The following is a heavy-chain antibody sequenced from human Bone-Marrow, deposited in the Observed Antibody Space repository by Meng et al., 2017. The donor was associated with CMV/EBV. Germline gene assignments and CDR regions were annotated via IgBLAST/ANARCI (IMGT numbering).Heavy chain of an antibody. J-gene: IGHJ6*02. Sequence: SVKVSCKASGGTFGSYTVTWVRHAPGQGLKWMGRIIPMVHIANYAQRFQGRDTITADTSTSTAYMDLSSLTSKDTAVYYCARDSDLGRWDWGQGTTVTVSS. D-gene: IGHD1-26*01. CDR2: IIPMVHIA. CDR3: ARDSDLGRWD. CDR1: GGTFGSYT. V-gene: IGHV1-69*04.